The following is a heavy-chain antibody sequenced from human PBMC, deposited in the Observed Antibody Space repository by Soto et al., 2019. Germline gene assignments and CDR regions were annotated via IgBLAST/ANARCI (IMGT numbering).Heavy chain of an antibody. D-gene: IGHD6-13*01. V-gene: IGHV5-51*01. CDR1: GYSFTSYW. CDR3: ARQLAAAGTHDYYYYGMDV. J-gene: IGHJ6*02. CDR2: IYPGDSDT. Sequence: GESLKISCKGSGYSFTSYWIGWVRQMPGKGLEWMGIIYPGDSDTRYSPSFQGQVTISADKSISTAYLQWSSLKASDTAMYYCARQLAAAGTHDYYYYGMDVWGQGTTVTV.